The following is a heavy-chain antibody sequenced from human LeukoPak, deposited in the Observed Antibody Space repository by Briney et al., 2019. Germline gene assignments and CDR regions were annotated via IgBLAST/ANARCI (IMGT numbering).Heavy chain of an antibody. Sequence: PSETLSLTCTVSGGSISSGTYYWTXIRHHPXXXXXXIXYSYYSXXXXXXXXXXXXVTITVDTSXNQFSLSLGSVTAADTAVYYCARQRGIAGNFDYWGQGTLVIVSS. V-gene: IGHV4-31*01. CDR1: GGSISSGTYY. J-gene: IGHJ4*02. CDR2: SYYSXXX. D-gene: IGHD6-13*01. CDR3: ARQRGIAGNFDY.